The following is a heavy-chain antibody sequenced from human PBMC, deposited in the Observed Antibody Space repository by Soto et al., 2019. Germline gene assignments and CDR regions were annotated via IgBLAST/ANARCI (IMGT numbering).Heavy chain of an antibody. D-gene: IGHD3-3*01. CDR3: ARLPGTIFGVVRPFDY. V-gene: IGHV4-34*01. Sequence: NLPETLSLTCAVYGGSFSGYYWSWIRQPPGKGLEWIGEINHSGSTNYNPSLKSRVTISVDTSKNQFSLKLSSVTAADTAVYYCARLPGTIFGVVRPFDYWGQGTLVTVSS. J-gene: IGHJ4*02. CDR2: INHSGST. CDR1: GGSFSGYY.